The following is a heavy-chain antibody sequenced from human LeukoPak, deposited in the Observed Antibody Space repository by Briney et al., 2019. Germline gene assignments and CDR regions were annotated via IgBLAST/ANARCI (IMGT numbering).Heavy chain of an antibody. CDR2: IGGSGGST. Sequence: PGGSLRLSCAASGFTFSSYAMSWVRQTPGKGLEWVSGIGGSGGSTFYADSVKGRFTISRDNSKNTLYLQMNSLRAEDTAVYYCAKHVGYCTASTCHFDYWGQGTLVSVSS. CDR1: GFTFSSYA. D-gene: IGHD2-8*02. J-gene: IGHJ4*02. CDR3: AKHVGYCTASTCHFDY. V-gene: IGHV3-23*01.